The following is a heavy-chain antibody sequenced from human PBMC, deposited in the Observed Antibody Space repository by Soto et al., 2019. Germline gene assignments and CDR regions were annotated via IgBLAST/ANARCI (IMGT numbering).Heavy chain of an antibody. CDR1: GYTFTSYG. CDR2: ISAYNGNT. D-gene: IGHD3-3*01. V-gene: IGHV1-18*01. CDR3: ARVSITIFGVVIHNKEYYYMDV. Sequence: ASVKVSCKASGYTFTSYGISWVRQAPGQGLEWMGWISAYNGNTNYAQKLQGRVTMTTDTSTSTAYMELRSLRSDDTAVYYCARVSITIFGVVIHNKEYYYMDVWGKGTTVTVSS. J-gene: IGHJ6*03.